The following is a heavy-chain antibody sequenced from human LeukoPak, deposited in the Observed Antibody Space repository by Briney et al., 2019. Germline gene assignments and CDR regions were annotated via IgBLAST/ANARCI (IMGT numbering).Heavy chain of an antibody. Sequence: SETLSLTCTVSGGSISSYYWSWIRQPPGKGLEWIGYIYYSGSTNYNPSLKSRVTISVDTSKNQFSLKLSSVTAADTAVYYCARHRDYGRYFDYWGQGTLVTVSS. J-gene: IGHJ4*02. CDR1: GGSISSYY. V-gene: IGHV4-59*08. D-gene: IGHD4-17*01. CDR2: IYYSGST. CDR3: ARHRDYGRYFDY.